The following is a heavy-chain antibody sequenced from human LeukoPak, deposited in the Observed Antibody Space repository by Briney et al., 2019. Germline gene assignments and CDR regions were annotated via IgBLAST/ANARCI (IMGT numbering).Heavy chain of an antibody. J-gene: IGHJ4*02. CDR3: ARLTTDSDILTGSDY. CDR2: IYSSGIT. Sequence: PSETLSLTCTVSGGSISGYYWSWVRQPPLKGLEWIGYIYSSGITGYSPSLKSRLTISVDTSKNQFSLRLSSVTAADTALYYCARLTTDSDILTGSDYWGQGTLVTVSS. D-gene: IGHD3-9*01. V-gene: IGHV4-59*08. CDR1: GGSISGYY.